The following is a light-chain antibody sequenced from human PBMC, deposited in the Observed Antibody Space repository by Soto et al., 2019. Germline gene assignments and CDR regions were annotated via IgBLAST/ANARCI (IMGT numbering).Light chain of an antibody. CDR1: QGISSY. Sequence: DIPLTQSPSFLSASVGDRVTITCRASQGISSYLAWYQQKPGKAPKLLIYTASTLQSGVPSRFSGSGSGTEFTLTISSLQPEDFATYYCQQLDNYPRTFGQGTKVEIK. V-gene: IGKV1-9*01. CDR3: QQLDNYPRT. CDR2: TAS. J-gene: IGKJ1*01.